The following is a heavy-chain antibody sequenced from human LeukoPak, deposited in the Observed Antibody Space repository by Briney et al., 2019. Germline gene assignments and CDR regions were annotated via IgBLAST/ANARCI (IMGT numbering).Heavy chain of an antibody. Sequence: GGSLRLSCAASGFTFSSYGMHWVRQAPGKGLEWVAVIWYDGRNKYYADSVKGRFTISRDNSKKTLYLQMNILRAEDTAVYYCARDMEQWLVQDWYFDLWGRGTPVTVSS. J-gene: IGHJ2*01. CDR1: GFTFSSYG. CDR2: IWYDGRNK. CDR3: ARDMEQWLVQDWYFDL. V-gene: IGHV3-33*01. D-gene: IGHD6-19*01.